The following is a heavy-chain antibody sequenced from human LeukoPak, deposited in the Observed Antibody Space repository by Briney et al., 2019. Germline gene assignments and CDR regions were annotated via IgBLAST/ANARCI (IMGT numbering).Heavy chain of an antibody. D-gene: IGHD3-10*01. Sequence: ASVKVSCKASGYTFTRYYMDWARQAPGQGLEWMGIINPSGGSTNYAQKFQGRVTMTRDTSTSTIYMEVSSLRSEDTAVYYCATSFRAVNWFDPWGQGTLVTVSS. CDR2: INPSGGST. CDR1: GYTFTRYY. V-gene: IGHV1-46*01. CDR3: ATSFRAVNWFDP. J-gene: IGHJ5*02.